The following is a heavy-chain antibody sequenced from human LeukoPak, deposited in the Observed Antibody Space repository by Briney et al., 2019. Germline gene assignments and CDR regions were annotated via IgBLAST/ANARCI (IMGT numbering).Heavy chain of an antibody. D-gene: IGHD2-2*01. CDR3: ARHPDPALGYCSSTSCSLLYYFDY. J-gene: IGHJ4*02. CDR1: GGSISTRSYY. V-gene: IGHV4-39*01. CDR2: ISYSGST. Sequence: KPSETLSLTCTVSGGSISTRSYYWGWIRQPPGKGLEWLGIISYSGSTYYTPSLKSRVTISVDTSKNQFSLRLSSVTAADTAVYYCARHPDPALGYCSSTSCSLLYYFDYWGQGTLVTVSS.